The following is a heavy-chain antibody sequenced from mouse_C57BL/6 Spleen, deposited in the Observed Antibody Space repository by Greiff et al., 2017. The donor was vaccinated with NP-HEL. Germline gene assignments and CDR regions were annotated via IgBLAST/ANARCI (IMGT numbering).Heavy chain of an antibody. J-gene: IGHJ4*01. CDR1: GYTFTSYG. CDR2: IYPRSGNT. Sequence: QVQLKQSGAELARPGASVKLSCKASGYTFTSYGISWVKQRTGQGLEWIGEIYPRSGNTYYNEKFKGKATLTADKSSSTAYMELRSLTSEDSAVYFCARPLYYYGSSYDYAMDYWGQGTSVTVSS. CDR3: ARPLYYYGSSYDYAMDY. V-gene: IGHV1-81*01. D-gene: IGHD1-1*01.